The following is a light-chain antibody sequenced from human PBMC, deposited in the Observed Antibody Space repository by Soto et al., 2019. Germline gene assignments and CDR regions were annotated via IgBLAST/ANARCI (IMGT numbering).Light chain of an antibody. CDR2: DAS. V-gene: IGKV3-11*01. J-gene: IGKJ1*01. CDR1: QSVSSD. Sequence: EIVLTQSPATLSLSRGERATLSCRASQSVSSDLAWYQQKPGQAPRLLIYDASNRATGIPARFSGSGSGTDFTLTIISLEPEDFAVYYCQQHSNWPPWTFGQGTKVEIK. CDR3: QQHSNWPPWT.